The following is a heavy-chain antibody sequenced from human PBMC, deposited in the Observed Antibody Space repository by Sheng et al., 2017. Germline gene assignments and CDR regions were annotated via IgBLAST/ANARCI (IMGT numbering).Heavy chain of an antibody. J-gene: IGHJ6*02. Sequence: EVQLMESGGKVIQPGGSLRLSCAGSGFIFSSFGMTWVRQAPGKGLEWVSSISSSGGRTYNADSVKGRFTVSRDNSKNTLYLQMNSLRAEDTAVYYCARDGYCSSTSCSNGGLDYYYYGMDVWDQGP. CDR1: GFIFSSFG. V-gene: IGHV3-23*01. CDR2: ISSSGGRT. CDR3: ARDGYCSSTSCSNGGLDYYYYGMDV. D-gene: IGHD2-2*03.